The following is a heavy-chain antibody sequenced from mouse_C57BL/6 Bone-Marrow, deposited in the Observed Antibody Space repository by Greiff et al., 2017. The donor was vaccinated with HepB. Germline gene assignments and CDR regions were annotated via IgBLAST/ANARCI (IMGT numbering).Heavy chain of an antibody. CDR2: ISYDGSN. D-gene: IGHD2-2*01. CDR1: GYSITSGYY. J-gene: IGHJ2*01. CDR3: ARRDYGYDGGVDY. Sequence: EVQLQESGPGLVKPSQSLSLTCSVTGYSITSGYYWNWIRQFPGNKLEWMGYISYDGSNNYNPSLKNRISITRDTSKNQFFLKLNSVTTEDTATYYCARRDYGYDGGVDYWGQGTTLTVSS. V-gene: IGHV3-6*01.